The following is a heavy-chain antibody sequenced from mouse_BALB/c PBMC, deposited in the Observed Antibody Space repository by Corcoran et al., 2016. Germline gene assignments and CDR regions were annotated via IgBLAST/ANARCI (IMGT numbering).Heavy chain of an antibody. J-gene: IGHJ3*01. CDR1: GYTLTEYT. CDR2: INHNNGGN. V-gene: IGHV1-22*01. Sequence: EVQLQKSGPELVKPGASVKISCTTSGYTLTEYTMHWVKQSHGMSFEWIGGINHNNGGNSYNRKFKGKATLTVYKSSSTAYSELRSLTSEDSAVYYCARLSSYWGQGTLVIVS. CDR3: ARLSSY.